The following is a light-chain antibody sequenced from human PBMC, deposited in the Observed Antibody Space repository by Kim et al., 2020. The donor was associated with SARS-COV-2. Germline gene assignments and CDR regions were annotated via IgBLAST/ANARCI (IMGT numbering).Light chain of an antibody. V-gene: IGLV2-14*03. CDR2: AVS. Sequence: GQSFSISCTGTSSDVGGYNYVSWYQQLPGKAPKLMIYAVSKRPSGVSNRLSGSKSGNTASLTISGLQTEDEADYYCSSYTSSSAWVFGGGTKVTVL. J-gene: IGLJ3*02. CDR1: SSDVGGYNY. CDR3: SSYTSSSAWV.